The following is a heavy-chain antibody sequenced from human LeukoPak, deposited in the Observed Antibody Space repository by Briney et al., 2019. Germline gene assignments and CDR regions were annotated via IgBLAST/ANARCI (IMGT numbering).Heavy chain of an antibody. D-gene: IGHD3-10*01. Sequence: ASVKVSCKASGYTFTSYGISWVRQAPGQGLEWMGWISAYNGNTNYAQKLQGRVIMTTDTSTSTAYMELRSLRSDDTAVYYCARDQPRYYYGSGSYFCCDYWGQGTLVTVSS. J-gene: IGHJ4*02. V-gene: IGHV1-18*01. CDR2: ISAYNGNT. CDR3: ARDQPRYYYGSGSYFCCDY. CDR1: GYTFTSYG.